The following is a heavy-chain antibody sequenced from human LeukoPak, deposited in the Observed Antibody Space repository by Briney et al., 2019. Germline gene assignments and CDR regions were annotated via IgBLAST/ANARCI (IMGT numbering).Heavy chain of an antibody. D-gene: IGHD2-15*01. CDR2: VESKTDGGTT. V-gene: IGHV3-15*04. J-gene: IGHJ4*02. CDR1: GFTVSSNY. Sequence: GGSLRLSCAASGFTVSSNYMSWVRQAPGKGLEWVGLVESKTDGGTTDYAAPVKGRFTISRDDSKNTLYLQMNSLKTEDTAVYYCATDYSRGSIYFDYWGQGALVTVSS. CDR3: ATDYSRGSIYFDY.